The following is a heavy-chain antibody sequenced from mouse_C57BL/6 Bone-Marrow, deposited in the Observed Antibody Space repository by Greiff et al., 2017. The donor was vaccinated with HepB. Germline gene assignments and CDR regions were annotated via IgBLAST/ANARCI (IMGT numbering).Heavy chain of an antibody. CDR1: GYTFTSYW. V-gene: IGHV1-59*01. J-gene: IGHJ1*03. Sequence: VQLQQPGAELVRPGTSVKLSCKASGYTFTSYWMHWVKQRPGQGLEWIGVIDPSDSYTNYNQKFKGKATLTVDTSSSTAYMQLSSLTSEDSAVYYCARGRGTMADWYFDVWGTGTTVTVSS. D-gene: IGHD1-1*02. CDR2: IDPSDSYT. CDR3: ARGRGTMADWYFDV.